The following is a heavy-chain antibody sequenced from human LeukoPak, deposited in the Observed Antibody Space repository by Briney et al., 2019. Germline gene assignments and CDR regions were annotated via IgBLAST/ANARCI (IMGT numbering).Heavy chain of an antibody. CDR1: GFTFKKYV. V-gene: IGHV3-23*01. CDR3: AKDLGWELPAEAY. Sequence: PGGSLRLSCVASGFTFKKYVMNWVRQASGKGLEWLATIYGRGVSISYADSVKGRFTISRDNSNNTLYLQMNSLRAEDTAMYYCAKDLGWELPAEAYWGQGILVTVSS. CDR2: IYGRGVSI. J-gene: IGHJ4*02. D-gene: IGHD1-26*01.